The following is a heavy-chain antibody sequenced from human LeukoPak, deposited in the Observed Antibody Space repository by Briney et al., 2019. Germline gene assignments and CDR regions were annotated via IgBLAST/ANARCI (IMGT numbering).Heavy chain of an antibody. CDR1: GYSISSGYY. D-gene: IGHD5-24*01. V-gene: IGHV4-38-2*02. CDR3: ARHATSSTSGPPYDY. J-gene: IGHJ4*02. CDR2: IYHSGSM. Sequence: SETLSLTCTVSGYSISSGYYWGWIRQPPGKGLEWIGSIYHSGSMYASLKSRVTISVDTSKNQFSLKMSSVTAADTAVYYCARHATSSTSGPPYDYWGQGTLVTVSS.